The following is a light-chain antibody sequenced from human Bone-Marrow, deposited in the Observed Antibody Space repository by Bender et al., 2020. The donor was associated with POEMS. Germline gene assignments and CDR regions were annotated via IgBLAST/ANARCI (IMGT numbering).Light chain of an antibody. CDR3: QAWDAALV. J-gene: IGLJ2*01. CDR2: EDN. CDR1: KLGNKY. Sequence: SYELTQPPSVSVSPGQTASVSCSGDKLGNKYVSWYQQKPGQSPVLLIFEDNKRPSGIPARFSGASSGNTATLTITGTQAMDEADYYCQAWDAALVFGGGTRLTVL. V-gene: IGLV3-1*01.